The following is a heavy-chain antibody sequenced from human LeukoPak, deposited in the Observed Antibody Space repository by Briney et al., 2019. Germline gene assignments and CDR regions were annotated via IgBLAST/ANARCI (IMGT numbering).Heavy chain of an antibody. CDR3: ARRASPKDPVFFDY. J-gene: IGHJ4*02. CDR1: GVSITSGSYY. Sequence: PSETLSLTCSVSGVSITSGSYYWGWNWQSAGQGLEWIGRVHSSADIYHNAAFRSRAAVSGDASKNQFYLQLNSVTAADTAVYDCARRASPKDPVFFDYWGQGALITVSS. CDR2: VHSSADI. V-gene: IGHV4-61*02.